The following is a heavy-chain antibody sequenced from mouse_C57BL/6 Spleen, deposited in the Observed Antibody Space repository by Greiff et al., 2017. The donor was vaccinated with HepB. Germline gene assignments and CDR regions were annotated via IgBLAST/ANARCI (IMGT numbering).Heavy chain of an antibody. CDR3: AKRLLRCFDV. D-gene: IGHD1-1*01. CDR1: GYTFTSYW. CDR2: IDPSDSYT. V-gene: IGHV1-50*01. Sequence: QVQLQQPGAELVKPGASVKLSCKASGYTFTSYWMQWVKQRPGQGLEWIGEIDPSDSYTNYNQKFKGKATLTVDTSSSTAYMQLSSLTSEDSAVYYCAKRLLRCFDVWGTGTTVTVSS. J-gene: IGHJ1*03.